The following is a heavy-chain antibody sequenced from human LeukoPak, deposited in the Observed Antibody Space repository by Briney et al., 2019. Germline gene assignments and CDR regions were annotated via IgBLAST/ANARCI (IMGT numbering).Heavy chain of an antibody. CDR2: MSYDGTEK. Sequence: GSLRLSCAASGFTFSSYAMHWVRQAPGKGLEWVAVMSYDGTEKNNADSVKGRFTISRDNPKNTLYLQMNSLRAEDTAVYYCASLRFLQNYGMDVWGQGTTVTVSS. CDR3: ASLRFLQNYGMDV. V-gene: IGHV3-30-3*01. CDR1: GFTFSSYA. J-gene: IGHJ6*02. D-gene: IGHD3-3*01.